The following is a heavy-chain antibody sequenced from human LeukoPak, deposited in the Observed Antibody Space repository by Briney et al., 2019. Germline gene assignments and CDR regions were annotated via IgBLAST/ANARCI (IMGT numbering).Heavy chain of an antibody. V-gene: IGHV4-59*01. J-gene: IGHJ6*03. CDR1: GGSISSYY. CDR2: IYYSGST. Sequence: SETLSLTCTVSGGSISSYYWSWTWQPPGKGLEWIGYIYYSGSTNYNPSLKSRVTISVDTSKNQFSLKLSSVTAADTAVYYCARMSYYYYYMAVSGKGTTVTVSS. CDR3: ARMSYYYYYMAV.